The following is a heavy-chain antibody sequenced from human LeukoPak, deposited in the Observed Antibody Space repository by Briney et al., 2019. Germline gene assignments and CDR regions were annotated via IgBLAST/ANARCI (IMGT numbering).Heavy chain of an antibody. J-gene: IGHJ5*02. V-gene: IGHV4-39*02. CDR3: ARDLDYYVSTWFDP. Sequence: SETLSLTCTVSGGSISSSSYYWGWIRQPPGKGLEWIGSIYYSGSTYYNPSLKSRVTISVDTSKNQFSLKLSSVTAADTAVYYCARDLDYYVSTWFDPWGQGTLVTVSS. CDR2: IYYSGST. D-gene: IGHD3-22*01. CDR1: GGSISSSSYY.